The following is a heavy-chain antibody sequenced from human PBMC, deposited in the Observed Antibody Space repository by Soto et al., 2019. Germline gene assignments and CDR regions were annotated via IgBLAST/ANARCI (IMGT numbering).Heavy chain of an antibody. Sequence: PWGSLRLSSAVSGFTFSSYAMSWVRQAPGKGLEWVSGISGSGGSTHYADFMKGRFTISRDNSKNTLYLQMNSLRAEDTAVYYCAKEWEKWELLGRNFDYWGQGTLVTVSS. CDR1: GFTFSSYA. J-gene: IGHJ4*02. CDR2: ISGSGGST. CDR3: AKEWEKWELLGRNFDY. V-gene: IGHV3-23*01. D-gene: IGHD1-26*01.